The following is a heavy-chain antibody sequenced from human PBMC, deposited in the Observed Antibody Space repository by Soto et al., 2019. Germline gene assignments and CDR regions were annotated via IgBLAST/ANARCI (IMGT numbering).Heavy chain of an antibody. J-gene: IGHJ4*02. CDR1: GFTFSSYE. V-gene: IGHV3-48*03. Sequence: GGSLRLSCAASGFTFSSYEMNWVRQAPGKGLEWVSYISSSGSTIYYADSVKGRFTISRDNAKNSLYLQMNSLRAEDTAVYYCARDRDYYDSSGYQPDYFDYWGQGTLVTVS. CDR3: ARDRDYYDSSGYQPDYFDY. CDR2: ISSSGSTI. D-gene: IGHD3-22*01.